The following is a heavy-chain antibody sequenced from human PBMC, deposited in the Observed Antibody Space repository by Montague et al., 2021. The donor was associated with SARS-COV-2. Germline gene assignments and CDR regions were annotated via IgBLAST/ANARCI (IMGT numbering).Heavy chain of an antibody. V-gene: IGHV4-59*01. D-gene: IGHD1-1*01. CDR1: GGSMSGYY. CDR2: VHYTGST. CDR3: ARAHYTCFIANCVYGFDV. J-gene: IGHJ4*02. Sequence: SETLSLTCEVSGGSMSGYYWTWIRQSPGKVLEWIGYVHYTGSTKYNPSLKTRVSLSLDTPKNHFSLHLSSVTAADTAIYFCARAHYTCFIANCVYGFDVWGLGALVTVSS.